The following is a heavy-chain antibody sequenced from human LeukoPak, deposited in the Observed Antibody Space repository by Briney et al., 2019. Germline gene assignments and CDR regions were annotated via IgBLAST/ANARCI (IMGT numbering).Heavy chain of an antibody. CDR3: ARGVSSSWYD. CDR2: MNSDGSST. V-gene: IGHV3-74*01. CDR1: GFTFSTYR. J-gene: IGHJ4*02. Sequence: PGGSLRLSCAGSGFTFSTYRMHWVRQGPGKGLVWVSGMNSDGSSTVYADSVKGRFTISRDNARNTLYLQMNNLRAEDTAVYYCARGVSSSWYDWGQGTLVTVSS. D-gene: IGHD6-13*01.